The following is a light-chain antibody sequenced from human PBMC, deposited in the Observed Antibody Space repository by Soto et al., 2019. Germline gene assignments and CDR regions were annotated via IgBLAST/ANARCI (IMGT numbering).Light chain of an antibody. V-gene: IGKV4-1*01. J-gene: IGKJ4*01. CDR1: QSILYRPNNKNY. CDR2: WAS. CDR3: QHYYNTPPT. Sequence: IVLIQSPDSLAVSLVESATFNCKSRQSILYRPNNKNYLAWYQQKPGQRPKVLIYWASTRKSGVPERFSGSGSGTEFNLTISSLQADDAAVYYCQHYYNTPPTFGGGTKVDIK.